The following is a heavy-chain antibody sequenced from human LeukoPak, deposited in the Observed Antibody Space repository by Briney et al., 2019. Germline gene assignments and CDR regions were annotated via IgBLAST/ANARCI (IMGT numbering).Heavy chain of an antibody. CDR3: AREKRFLDYYYYGMDV. V-gene: IGHV1-69*13. J-gene: IGHJ6*02. CDR1: GGTFSSYA. CDR2: IIPIFGTA. Sequence: SVKVSCKASGGTFSSYAISWVRQAPGQGLEWMGGIIPIFGTANYAQKFQGRVTITADESTSTAYMELSSLRSEDTAVYYCAREKRFLDYYYYGMDVWGQGTTVTVSS. D-gene: IGHD3-3*01.